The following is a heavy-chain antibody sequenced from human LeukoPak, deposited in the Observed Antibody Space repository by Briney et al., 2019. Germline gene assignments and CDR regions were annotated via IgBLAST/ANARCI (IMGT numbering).Heavy chain of an antibody. CDR3: ARDTSGAPGGYDAFDI. D-gene: IGHD3-16*01. Sequence: PSETLSLTCTVSGGSISSSSYYWGWIRQPPGKGLEWIGSIYYSGSTYYNPSLKSRVTISVDTSKNQFSLKLSSVTAEDTAVYYCARDTSGAPGGYDAFDIWGQGTMVTVSS. CDR2: IYYSGST. V-gene: IGHV4-39*07. CDR1: GGSISSSSYY. J-gene: IGHJ3*02.